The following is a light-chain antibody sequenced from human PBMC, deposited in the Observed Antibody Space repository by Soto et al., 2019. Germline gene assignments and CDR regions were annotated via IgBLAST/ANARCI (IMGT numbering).Light chain of an antibody. J-gene: IGLJ1*01. CDR2: EVS. V-gene: IGLV2-14*03. CDR3: SSHTTSNTRV. Sequence: QSALTQPASVSGSPGQSIAISWTGTSSDVGAYDFVSWYQQHPDKAPKLLIYEVSNRPSGVSDRFSGSKSVNTATLTISGLQAEDEADYYCSSHTTSNTRVFGTGTKLTVL. CDR1: SSDVGAYDF.